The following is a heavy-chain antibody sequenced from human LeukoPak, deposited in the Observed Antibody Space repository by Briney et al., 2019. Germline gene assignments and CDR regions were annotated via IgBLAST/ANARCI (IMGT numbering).Heavy chain of an antibody. Sequence: GGTLRLSCAASGFTFSSYGMSWVRQAPGKGLEWVSAISGSGGSTYYADSVKGRFTISRDNSKNTLYLQMNSLRAEDTAVYYCAKYPSIMITFGGAYYFDYWGQGTLVTVSS. CDR3: AKYPSIMITFGGAYYFDY. D-gene: IGHD3-16*01. J-gene: IGHJ4*02. CDR2: ISGSGGST. V-gene: IGHV3-23*01. CDR1: GFTFSSYG.